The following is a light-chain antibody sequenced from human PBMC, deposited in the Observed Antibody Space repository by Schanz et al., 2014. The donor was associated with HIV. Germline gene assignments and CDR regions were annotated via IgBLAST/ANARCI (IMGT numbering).Light chain of an antibody. V-gene: IGLV2-11*01. Sequence: QSALTQPRSVSGSPGQSVAISCTGTSSDVGGYNYVSWYQQHPGKAPKLMIYDVSNRPSGVPDRFSGSKSGNTASLTISGLQAEDEADYYCQSYDSGLSGILFGGGTKLTVL. CDR1: SSDVGGYNY. J-gene: IGLJ2*01. CDR3: QSYDSGLSGIL. CDR2: DVS.